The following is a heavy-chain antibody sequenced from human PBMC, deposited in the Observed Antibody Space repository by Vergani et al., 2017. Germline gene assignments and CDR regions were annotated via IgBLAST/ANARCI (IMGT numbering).Heavy chain of an antibody. CDR2: ISSSSSYI. Sequence: EVQLVESGGGVVRPGGSLRLSCAASGFTFDDYGMSWVRQAPGKGLEWVSSISSSSSYIYYADSVKGRFTISRDNAKNSLYLQMNSLRAEDTAVYYCARAGGIAARQGFDYWGQGTLVTVSS. CDR1: GFTFDDYG. D-gene: IGHD6-6*01. J-gene: IGHJ4*02. V-gene: IGHV3-21*01. CDR3: ARAGGIAARQGFDY.